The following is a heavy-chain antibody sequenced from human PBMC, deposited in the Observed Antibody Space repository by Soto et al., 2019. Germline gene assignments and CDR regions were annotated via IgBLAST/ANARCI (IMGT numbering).Heavy chain of an antibody. J-gene: IGHJ4*02. V-gene: IGHV3-23*01. D-gene: IGHD2-15*01. CDR3: AKASDGGWPYYFDS. CDR2: ISGSGGST. CDR1: GFTFSSYA. Sequence: GGSLRLSCAASGFTFSSYAMSWVRQAPGKGLEWISAISGSGGSTYYADSVKGRFTISRDNSKNTLYLQMNSLRVEDSAVYFCAKASDGGWPYYFDSWGQGALVTVSS.